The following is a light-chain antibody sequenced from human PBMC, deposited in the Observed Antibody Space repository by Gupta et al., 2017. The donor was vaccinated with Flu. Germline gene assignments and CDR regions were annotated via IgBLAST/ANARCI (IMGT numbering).Light chain of an antibody. Sequence: ERATLSCRASRRVSTNFLAWYQQKPGQAPRLLIYEASYRATGTPDRFSGGGSGTEFTLTISSLEPGDVAVYYCQQFGSIPFTFGPGTKVDIK. CDR3: QQFGSIPFT. J-gene: IGKJ3*01. CDR2: EAS. CDR1: RRVSTNF. V-gene: IGKV3-20*01.